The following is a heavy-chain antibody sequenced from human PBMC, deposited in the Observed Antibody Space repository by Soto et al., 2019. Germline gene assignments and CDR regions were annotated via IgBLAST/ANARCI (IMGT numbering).Heavy chain of an antibody. Sequence: NPSETLSLTCAASGGSIRSSYCGWFGQPPGKGLEWIGYIYYSGSTNYNPSLKSRVTISVDTSKNQFSLKLSSVTAADTAVYYCARAPYYDHVWGSYRIDAFDIWGQGTMVTVSS. J-gene: IGHJ3*02. CDR1: GGSIRSSY. CDR3: ARAPYYDHVWGSYRIDAFDI. V-gene: IGHV4-59*08. D-gene: IGHD3-16*02. CDR2: IYYSGST.